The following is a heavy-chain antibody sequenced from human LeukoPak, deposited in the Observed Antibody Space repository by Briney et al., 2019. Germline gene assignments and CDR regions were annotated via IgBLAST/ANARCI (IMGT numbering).Heavy chain of an antibody. D-gene: IGHD3-16*01. Sequence: GGSLRLSCAASGFTFSSYSINWVRQAPGKGLEWVSSISSSSSYIYYADSVKGRFTISRDNAKNSLYLQMNSLRAEDTAVYYCAREFGVIPDYWGQGTLVTVSS. J-gene: IGHJ4*02. CDR2: ISSSSSYI. CDR1: GFTFSSYS. V-gene: IGHV3-21*01. CDR3: AREFGVIPDY.